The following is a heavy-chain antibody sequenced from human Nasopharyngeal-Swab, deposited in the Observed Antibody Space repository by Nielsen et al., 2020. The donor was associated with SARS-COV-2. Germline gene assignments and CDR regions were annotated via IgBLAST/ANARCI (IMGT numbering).Heavy chain of an antibody. CDR1: GFTFDDYA. CDR3: AKDNSNYYYYYGMDV. D-gene: IGHD4-11*01. Sequence: GRSLRLSCAASGFTFDDYAMHWVRQAPGKGLEWVSGISWNSGSIGYADSVNGRFTISRDNAKNSLYLQMNSLRAGDMALYYCAKDNSNYYYYYGMDVWGQGTTVTVSS. CDR2: ISWNSGSI. V-gene: IGHV3-9*03. J-gene: IGHJ6*02.